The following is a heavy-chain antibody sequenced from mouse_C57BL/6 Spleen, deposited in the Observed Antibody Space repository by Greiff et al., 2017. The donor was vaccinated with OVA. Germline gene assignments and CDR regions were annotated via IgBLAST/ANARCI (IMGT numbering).Heavy chain of an antibody. D-gene: IGHD2-5*01. CDR1: GYPFTSYW. CDR3: AKGGAYSNYGYFDY. V-gene: IGHV1-69*01. CDR2: IDPSDSYP. Sequence: QVQLQQPGAELVMPGASVKLSCKASGYPFTSYWMHWVKQRPGQGLEWIGEIDPSDSYPNYNQKFKCKSTLTVDKSSSTAYMQLSSLTSEDSAVYYCAKGGAYSNYGYFDYWGQGTTLTVSS. J-gene: IGHJ2*01.